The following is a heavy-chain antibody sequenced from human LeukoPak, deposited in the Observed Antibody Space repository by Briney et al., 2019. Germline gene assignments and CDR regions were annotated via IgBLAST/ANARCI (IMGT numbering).Heavy chain of an antibody. CDR1: GFTFSNAW. CDR2: IKSKTDGGTT. CDR3: TTDLLNDSSGYYYVDY. V-gene: IGHV3-15*01. D-gene: IGHD3-22*01. J-gene: IGHJ4*02. Sequence: PGGSLRLSCAASGFTFSNAWMSWVRQAPGKGLEWVGRIKSKTDGGTTDYAAPVKGRFTISRDDSKNTLYLQMNSLKTEDTAVYYCTTDLLNDSSGYYYVDYWGQGTLVTVS.